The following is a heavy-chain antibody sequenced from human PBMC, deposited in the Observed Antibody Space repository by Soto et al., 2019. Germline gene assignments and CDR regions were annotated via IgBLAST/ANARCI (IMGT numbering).Heavy chain of an antibody. CDR2: INIYSGDA. J-gene: IGHJ4*02. CDR1: GYTFTSYG. Sequence: QVRLEQSGPEVKKTGASVKVSCKASGYTFTSYGISWVRQAPGQGLEWMGWINIYSGDANYAQRFQDRVTMTRDTSSNTVYMEMRSLRSDDTAVYYCARALYYYDNSGLAYWCQGTLVTVSS. CDR3: ARALYYYDNSGLAY. V-gene: IGHV1-18*01. D-gene: IGHD3-22*01.